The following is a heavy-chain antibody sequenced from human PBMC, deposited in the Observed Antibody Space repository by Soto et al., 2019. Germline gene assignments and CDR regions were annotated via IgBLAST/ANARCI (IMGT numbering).Heavy chain of an antibody. CDR2: IYYSGST. D-gene: IGHD2-8*01. Sequence: PSETLSLTCTVSGGSISSYYWSWIRQPPGKGLEWIGYIYYSGSTNYNPSLKSRVTISVDTSKNQFSLKLSSVTAADTAVYYCARAPRVLDYGMDVWGQGTTVTVSS. V-gene: IGHV4-59*01. CDR3: ARAPRVLDYGMDV. CDR1: GGSISSYY. J-gene: IGHJ6*02.